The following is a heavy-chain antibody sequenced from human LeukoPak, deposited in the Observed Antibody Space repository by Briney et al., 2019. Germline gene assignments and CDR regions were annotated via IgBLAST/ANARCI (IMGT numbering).Heavy chain of an antibody. CDR3: ARDLTKTSVVTPIWYFDL. J-gene: IGHJ2*01. CDR2: INPNSGGT. V-gene: IGHV1-2*02. Sequence: ASVKVSCKASGYNFTSYYMHWVRQAPGQGLEWMGWINPNSGGTNYAQKFQGRVTMTRDTSISTAYMELSRLRSDDTAVYYCARDLTKTSVVTPIWYFDLWGRGTLVTVSS. D-gene: IGHD4-23*01. CDR1: GYNFTSYY.